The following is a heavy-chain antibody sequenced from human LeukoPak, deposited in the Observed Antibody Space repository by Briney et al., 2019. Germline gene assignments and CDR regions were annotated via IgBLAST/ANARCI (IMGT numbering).Heavy chain of an antibody. J-gene: IGHJ4*02. Sequence: GGSLRLSCAASGFTFSSYGMHWVRQAPGKGLEWVAVISYDGSNKYYADSVKGRFTISRDNSMNTLYLQMNSLRAEDTAVYYCAKDRHSGYDSFDYWGQGTLVTVSS. CDR3: AKDRHSGYDSFDY. CDR1: GFTFSSYG. V-gene: IGHV3-30*18. CDR2: ISYDGSNK. D-gene: IGHD5-12*01.